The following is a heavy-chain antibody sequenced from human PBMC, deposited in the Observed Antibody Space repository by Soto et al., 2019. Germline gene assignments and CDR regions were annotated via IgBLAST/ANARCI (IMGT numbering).Heavy chain of an antibody. CDR2: INSGGGTT. V-gene: IGHV3-74*01. J-gene: IGHJ4*02. CDR1: GETFNTSW. CDR3: ARWLTYANFDYFDY. Sequence: GSLRLACAASGETFNTSWMPWFRKAKGKGLVWVSRINSGGGTTTYADSVKGRFTISRDNAKNTLYLQMNGLRAEDTAVYYSARWLTYANFDYFDYWGEGIQVTVSS. D-gene: IGHD2-8*01.